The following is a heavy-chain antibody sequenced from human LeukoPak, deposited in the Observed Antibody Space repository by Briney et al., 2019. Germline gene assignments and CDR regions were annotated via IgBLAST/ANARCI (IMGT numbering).Heavy chain of an antibody. J-gene: IGHJ4*02. CDR3: AKWGDYDVLTGYYVPDY. Sequence: QPGASLRLSCAASGFTFSNYAMSWVRQAPGKGLEWGSAILGSGGSTYYADSVKGRFTVSRDNSKSTLYLQMNSLRAEDTALYYCAKWGDYDVLTGYYVPDYWGQGTLVTVSS. CDR1: GFTFSNYA. D-gene: IGHD3-9*01. CDR2: ILGSGGST. V-gene: IGHV3-23*01.